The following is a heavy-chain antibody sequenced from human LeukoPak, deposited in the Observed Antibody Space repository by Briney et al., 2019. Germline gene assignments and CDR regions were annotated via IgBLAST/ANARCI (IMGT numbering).Heavy chain of an antibody. CDR3: ARGFVSYSSYGMDV. Sequence: PSEILSLMCALYGGSYSGYYWSWMRQPPGKGLEWIGEINHSGSTNYNPSLKSRVTISVHTSKNQFSLKLSSVTAADTAVYYCARGFVSYSSYGMDVWGKGTAVTVSS. J-gene: IGHJ6*04. CDR2: INHSGST. CDR1: GGSYSGYY. D-gene: IGHD2-8*01. V-gene: IGHV4-34*01.